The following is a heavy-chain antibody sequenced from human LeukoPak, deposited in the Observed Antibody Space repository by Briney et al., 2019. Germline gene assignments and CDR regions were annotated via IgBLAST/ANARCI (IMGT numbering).Heavy chain of an antibody. D-gene: IGHD6-6*01. CDR2: INPNSGGT. CDR3: ARVYSSSSDFDY. Sequence: ASVKVSCKASGYTFTGYYMHWVRQAPGQGLEWMGWINPNSGGTNYAQKFQGRVTVTRDTSISTAYMELSKLRSDDTAVYYCARVYSSSSDFDYWGQGTLVTVSS. CDR1: GYTFTGYY. J-gene: IGHJ4*02. V-gene: IGHV1-2*02.